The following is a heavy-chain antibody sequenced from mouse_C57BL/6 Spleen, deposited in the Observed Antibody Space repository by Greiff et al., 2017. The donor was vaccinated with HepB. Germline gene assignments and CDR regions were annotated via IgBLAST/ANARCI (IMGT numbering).Heavy chain of an antibody. CDR2: IDPSDSYT. J-gene: IGHJ3*01. CDR3: ARGTSSGFGAWFAY. Sequence: VQLQQPGAELVKPGASVKLSCKASGYTFTSYWMQWVKQRPGQGLEWIGEIDPSDSYTNYNQKFKGKATLTVDTSSSTAYMQLSSLTSEDSAVYYCARGTSSGFGAWFAYWGQGTLVTVSA. CDR1: GYTFTSYW. V-gene: IGHV1-50*01. D-gene: IGHD3-2*02.